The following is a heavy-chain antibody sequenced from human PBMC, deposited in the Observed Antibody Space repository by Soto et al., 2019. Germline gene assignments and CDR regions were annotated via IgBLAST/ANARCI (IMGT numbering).Heavy chain of an antibody. CDR2: IYSDGST. J-gene: IGHJ4*02. V-gene: IGHV3-53*04. Sequence: PGGSLRLSCAASGFTVSSNYMSWVRQAPGKGLEWVSVIYSDGSTYYADSVKGRFTISRHNSKNTLYLQMGSLRAEDMAVYYCVRQGRAVSSYYFDYWGQGTLVTVPQ. D-gene: IGHD3-10*01. CDR1: GFTVSSNY. CDR3: VRQGRAVSSYYFDY.